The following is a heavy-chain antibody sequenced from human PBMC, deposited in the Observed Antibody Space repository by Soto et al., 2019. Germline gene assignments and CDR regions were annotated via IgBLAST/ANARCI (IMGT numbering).Heavy chain of an antibody. J-gene: IGHJ4*02. CDR1: GYTFTSYG. CDR2: ISAYNGNT. V-gene: IGHV1-18*01. Sequence: ASVKVSCKASGYTFTSYGISWVRQAPGQGLEWMGWISAYNGNTNYAQKLQGRVTMTTDTSTSTAYKELRSLRSDDTAVYSGARVDWAPRGVSSFDYWGQGTLVTVSS. D-gene: IGHD2-21*01. CDR3: ARVDWAPRGVSSFDY.